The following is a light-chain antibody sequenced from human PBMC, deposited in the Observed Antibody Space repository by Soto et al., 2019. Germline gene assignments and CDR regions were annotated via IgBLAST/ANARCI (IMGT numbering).Light chain of an antibody. CDR1: QDIRND. Sequence: DIQMTQSPSSLSASEGDRVTITCRASQDIRNDVVWHQQKPGKAPKRLIYAASNMETGVPSRFTGSGSGTDFTFTISSLQPEDIATYYCQQYEIFPITFGQGTRLEIK. CDR3: QQYEIFPIT. V-gene: IGKV1-33*01. CDR2: AAS. J-gene: IGKJ5*01.